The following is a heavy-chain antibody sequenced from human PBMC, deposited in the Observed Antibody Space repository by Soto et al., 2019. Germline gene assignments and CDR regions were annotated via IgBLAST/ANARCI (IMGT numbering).Heavy chain of an antibody. Sequence: EVQLLESGGGLVQPGGSLRLSCAASGFPFSSRAMSWVRQAPGKGLEWVSAISGSGTITYYADSVKGRSTFSRDTSKNTLYLQMNSLRADDTAVYYCAEWARYCSGADCRAWGQGTLVTVSS. CDR3: AEWARYCSGADCRA. V-gene: IGHV3-23*01. J-gene: IGHJ5*02. CDR2: ISGSGTIT. D-gene: IGHD2-15*01. CDR1: GFPFSSRA.